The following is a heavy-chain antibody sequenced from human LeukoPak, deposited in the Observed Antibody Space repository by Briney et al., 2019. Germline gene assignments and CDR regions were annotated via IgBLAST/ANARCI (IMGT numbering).Heavy chain of an antibody. J-gene: IGHJ3*02. D-gene: IGHD3-10*01. CDR2: ISSSGSTI. Sequence: PGGSLRLSCAASGFTFSSYEMNWVRQTPGKGLEWVSYISSSGSTIYYADSVKGRFTISRDNAKNSLYLQMNSLRAEDTAVCYCARESGFRGDAFDIWGQGTMVTVSS. CDR3: ARESGFRGDAFDI. CDR1: GFTFSSYE. V-gene: IGHV3-48*03.